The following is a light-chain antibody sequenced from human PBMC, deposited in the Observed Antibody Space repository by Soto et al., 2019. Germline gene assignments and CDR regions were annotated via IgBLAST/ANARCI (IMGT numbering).Light chain of an antibody. CDR2: DIS. J-gene: IGKJ5*01. CDR1: QSVGNK. Sequence: EILVTQSLATPSLSPGERATLSRKASQSVGNKVAWYQHKPGQTPRLIIYDISTRAAGVPARFSGSGYGTDFTLTISSLQSEDFAVYYCQQYNIWRSITFGQGTRLEIK. CDR3: QQYNIWRSIT. V-gene: IGKV3-15*01.